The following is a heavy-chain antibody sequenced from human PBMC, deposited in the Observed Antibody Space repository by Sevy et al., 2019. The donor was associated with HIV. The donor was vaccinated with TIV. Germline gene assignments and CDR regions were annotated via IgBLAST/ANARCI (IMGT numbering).Heavy chain of an antibody. CDR2: ISWNSGSI. Sequence: GGSLRLSCAASGFTFDDYATHWVRQAPGKGLEWVSGISWNSGSIGYADSVKGRFTISRDNAKNSLYLQMNSLRAEDTALYYCAKDNGYSSSYYYYGMDVWGQGTTVTVSS. D-gene: IGHD6-13*01. CDR3: AKDNGYSSSYYYYGMDV. V-gene: IGHV3-9*01. J-gene: IGHJ6*02. CDR1: GFTFDDYA.